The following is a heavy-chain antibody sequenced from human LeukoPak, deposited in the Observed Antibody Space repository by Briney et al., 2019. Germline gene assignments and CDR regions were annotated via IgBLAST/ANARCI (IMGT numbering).Heavy chain of an antibody. J-gene: IGHJ4*02. CDR1: GFTFSTYV. Sequence: GGSLRLSCAASGFTFSTYVMSWVRQAPGKGLERVSAISGSGSSTYYADSVKGRFTISRDNSRNTLYLQMNSLRAEDTAVYHCAKPHYGSGYNSWGQGTLVTVSP. V-gene: IGHV3-23*01. CDR3: AKPHYGSGYNS. D-gene: IGHD3-3*02. CDR2: ISGSGSST.